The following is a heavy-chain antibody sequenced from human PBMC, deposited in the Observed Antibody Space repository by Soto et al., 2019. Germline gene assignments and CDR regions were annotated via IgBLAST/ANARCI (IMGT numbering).Heavy chain of an antibody. J-gene: IGHJ2*01. CDR3: ARDRAAVPYYYDSSGYPYWYFDL. D-gene: IGHD3-22*01. Sequence: QVQLVQSGAEVKKPGSSVKVSCKASGGTFSSYAISWVRQAPGQGLEWMGGIIPIFGTANYAQKFQGRVTITADESTSTAYMELSSLRSEDTVVYYCARDRAAVPYYYDSSGYPYWYFDLWGRGTLVTVSS. V-gene: IGHV1-69*01. CDR1: GGTFSSYA. CDR2: IIPIFGTA.